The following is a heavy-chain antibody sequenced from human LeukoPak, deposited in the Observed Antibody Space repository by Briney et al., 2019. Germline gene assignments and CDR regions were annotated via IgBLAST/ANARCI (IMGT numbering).Heavy chain of an antibody. CDR2: IYYSGST. Sequence: SQTLSLTCAVSGGSISSGDYYWSWIPQPPGKGLEWIGYIYYSGSTYYNPSLKSRVTISVDTSKNQFSLKLSSVTAADTAVYYCARSGTPTYSSSWYDGYWYFDLWGRGTLVTVSS. J-gene: IGHJ2*01. D-gene: IGHD6-13*01. V-gene: IGHV4-30-4*01. CDR1: GGSISSGDYY. CDR3: ARSGTPTYSSSWYDGYWYFDL.